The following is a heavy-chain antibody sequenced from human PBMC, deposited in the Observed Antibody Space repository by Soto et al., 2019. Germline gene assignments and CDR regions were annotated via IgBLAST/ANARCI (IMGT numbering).Heavy chain of an antibody. D-gene: IGHD3-22*01. CDR3: ARGADYYDSSYGMDV. CDR2: IIPIFGTA. J-gene: IGHJ6*02. V-gene: IGHV1-69*05. CDR1: GGTFSSYA. Sequence: SVKVSCKASGGTFSSYAISWVRQAPGQGLEWMGGIIPIFGTANYAQKFQGRVTITTDESTSTAYMELSSLRSEDTAVYYCARGADYYDSSYGMDVWGQGTTVTVSS.